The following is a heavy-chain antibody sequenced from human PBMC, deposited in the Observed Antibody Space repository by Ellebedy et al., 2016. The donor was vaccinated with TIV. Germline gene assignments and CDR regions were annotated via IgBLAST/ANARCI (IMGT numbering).Heavy chain of an antibody. Sequence: GGSLRLXCAASGFTFSSYAMSWVRQAPGKGLEWVSTISGSGDKYYSDSVKGRFTISRDNSKNTLFLQINSLRAEDTAVYFCAKDSLGYAGLFDYWGQGTLVTVSS. V-gene: IGHV3-23*01. J-gene: IGHJ4*02. CDR1: GFTFSSYA. D-gene: IGHD5-18*01. CDR2: ISGSGDK. CDR3: AKDSLGYAGLFDY.